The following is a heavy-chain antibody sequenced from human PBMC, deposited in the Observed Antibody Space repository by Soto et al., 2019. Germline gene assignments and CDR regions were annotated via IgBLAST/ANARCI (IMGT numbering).Heavy chain of an antibody. D-gene: IGHD3-10*01. CDR2: IYYSGST. CDR1: GGPISGGGYY. V-gene: IGHV4-31*03. Sequence: QGQLQESGPELVKPPQTLSPTGTFSGGPISGGGYYWSWIRQHPGKGLEWIGNIYYSGSTYYNPSLKSRVTISVDTSKNQFSLKLSSVTAADTAVYYCARAYGSGYMDVWGQGTTVTVSS. J-gene: IGHJ6*02. CDR3: ARAYGSGYMDV.